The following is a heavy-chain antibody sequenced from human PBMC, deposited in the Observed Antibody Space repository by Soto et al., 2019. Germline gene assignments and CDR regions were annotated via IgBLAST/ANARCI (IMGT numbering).Heavy chain of an antibody. CDR1: GFTVSSYA. D-gene: IGHD4-17*01. CDR3: AKDRTTVDFHYGMDV. CDR2: ISGGGGST. V-gene: IGHV3-23*01. J-gene: IGHJ6*02. Sequence: EVQLLESGGGLVQPGGSLRLSCAASGFTVSSYAMTWVRQAPGKGLEWVSGISGGGGSTYYADSVKGRFTISRDNSKNTLFLQMNGLRAEDTDVYYCAKDRTTVDFHYGMDVWGQGTTVSVSS.